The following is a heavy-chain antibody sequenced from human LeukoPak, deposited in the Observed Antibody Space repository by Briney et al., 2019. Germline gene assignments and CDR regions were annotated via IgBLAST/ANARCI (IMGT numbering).Heavy chain of an antibody. V-gene: IGHV4-4*09. CDR1: GISINSHD. CDR2: IYGSGTT. CDR3: VVSPNQDFFDY. J-gene: IGHJ4*02. Sequence: SETLSLTCTVSGISINSHDLNWIRKPPGQGLEWIGHIYGSGTTNYNPSLKRRVTMSVATSKRQFSLNLKSLTAADTAVYYCVVSPNQDFFDYWGQGPLVTVSS.